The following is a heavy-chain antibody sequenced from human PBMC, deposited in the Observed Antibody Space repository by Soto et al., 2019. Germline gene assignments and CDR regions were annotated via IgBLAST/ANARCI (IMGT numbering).Heavy chain of an antibody. D-gene: IGHD2-2*01. CDR2: IYYSGST. CDR1: GVSSSSYY. CDR3: ARHGEARDIVVPNWFDP. J-gene: IGHJ5*02. V-gene: IGHV4-59*08. Sequence: PSETLSLTCTFSGVSSSSYYWSLIRQPPGKGLEWIGYIYYSGSTNYNPSLKSRVTISVDTSKNQFSLKLSSVTAADTAVYYCARHGEARDIVVPNWFDPWGQGTLVTVSS.